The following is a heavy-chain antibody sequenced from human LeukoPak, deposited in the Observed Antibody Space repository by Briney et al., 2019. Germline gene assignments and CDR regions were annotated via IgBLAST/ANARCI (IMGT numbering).Heavy chain of an antibody. J-gene: IGHJ1*01. Sequence: GGSLRLSCAASGFTFSSYAMSWVRQAPGKGLEWVSVIYSGGGTYYAASVKGRFTISRDNSKNTVHLQMNSLRAEDTAVYYCARGYCGGDCYSGRLSFHHWGQGTLVTVSS. CDR1: GFTFSSYA. CDR3: ARGYCGGDCYSGRLSFHH. V-gene: IGHV3-53*01. CDR2: IYSGGGT. D-gene: IGHD2-21*02.